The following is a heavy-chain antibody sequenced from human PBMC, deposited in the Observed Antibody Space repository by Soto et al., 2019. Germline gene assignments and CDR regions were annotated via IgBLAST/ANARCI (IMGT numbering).Heavy chain of an antibody. CDR3: ARGGYGDYVTYYYYYYMDV. CDR1: GGTFSSYT. Sequence: QVPLVQSGAEVKKPGSSVKVSCKASGGTFSSYTISWVRQAPGQGLEWMGRIIPILGIANYAQKFQGRVTITADKSTSTAYMELSSLRSEDTAVYYCARGGYGDYVTYYYYYYMDVWGKGTTVTVSS. J-gene: IGHJ6*03. CDR2: IIPILGIA. D-gene: IGHD4-17*01. V-gene: IGHV1-69*02.